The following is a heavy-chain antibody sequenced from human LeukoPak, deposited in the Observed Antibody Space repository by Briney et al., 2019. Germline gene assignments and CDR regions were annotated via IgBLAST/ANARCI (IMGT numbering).Heavy chain of an antibody. V-gene: IGHV4-59*01. Sequence: SETLSLTCAVSGGSISSYFWTWIRQPPGKGLEWIGYIYYSGSTNYSPSLKSRVTISVDTSKNQFSLNLTSVTAADTAVYYCARFTPQGYGWGGYNRFDPWGQGTLVTVSS. CDR2: IYYSGST. J-gene: IGHJ5*02. D-gene: IGHD3-16*01. CDR1: GGSISSYF. CDR3: ARFTPQGYGWGGYNRFDP.